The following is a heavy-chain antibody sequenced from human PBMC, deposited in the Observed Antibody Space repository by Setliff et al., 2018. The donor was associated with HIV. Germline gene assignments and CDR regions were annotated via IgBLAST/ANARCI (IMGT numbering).Heavy chain of an antibody. D-gene: IGHD1-1*01. CDR3: ANPHDGGAFDV. J-gene: IGHJ3*01. CDR1: GYTFTNYY. V-gene: IGHV1-46*01. CDR2: INPSGGST. Sequence: ASVKVSCKASGYTFTNYYIHWVRQAPGQGLEWMGIINPSGGSTTYAQKFQGRITITADELTSTVYMDLNSLKSEDSAVYYCANPHDGGAFDVWGQGTAVTVS.